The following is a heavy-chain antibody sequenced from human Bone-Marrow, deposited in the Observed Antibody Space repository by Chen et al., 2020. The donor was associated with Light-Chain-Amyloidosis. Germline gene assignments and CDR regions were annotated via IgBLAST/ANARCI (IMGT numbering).Heavy chain of an antibody. D-gene: IGHD1-7*01. CDR3: AKVAVWNYPDDAFDI. J-gene: IGHJ3*02. Sequence: QVQLVQSGAEVKKPGSSVKVSCKASGGTFSSYAISWVRQAPGQGLEWMGGIIPICGTANYAQKFQGRVTITTDESTSTAYMELSSLRSEDTAVYYCAKVAVWNYPDDAFDIWGQGTMVTVSS. CDR2: IIPICGTA. CDR1: GGTFSSYA. V-gene: IGHV1-69*05.